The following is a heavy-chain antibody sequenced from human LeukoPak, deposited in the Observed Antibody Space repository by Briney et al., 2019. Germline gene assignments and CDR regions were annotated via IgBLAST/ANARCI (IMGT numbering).Heavy chain of an antibody. CDR2: IGTAGDT. D-gene: IGHD2-2*01. Sequence: PGGSLRLSCAASGFTFSSYDMHWVRQATGKGLEWVSAIGTAGDTYYPGSVKGRFTISRENAKNSLYLQMNSLRAGDTAVYYCARALHYGVVVPAESPYYYYYGMDVWGQGTTVTVSS. V-gene: IGHV3-13*01. CDR1: GFTFSSYD. CDR3: ARALHYGVVVPAESPYYYYYGMDV. J-gene: IGHJ6*02.